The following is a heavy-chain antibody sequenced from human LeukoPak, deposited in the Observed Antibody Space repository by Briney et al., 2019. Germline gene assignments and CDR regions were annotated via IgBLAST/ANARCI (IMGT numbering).Heavy chain of an antibody. V-gene: IGHV1-8*03. Sequence: ASVKVSCKASGYTFTSYDINWVRQATGQGLEWMGWMNPNSGNTGYAQKFQGRVTITRNTSISTAYMELSSLRSEDTAVYYCARYETLPTDAFDIWGQGTMVTVSS. D-gene: IGHD3-3*01. CDR2: MNPNSGNT. CDR3: ARYETLPTDAFDI. J-gene: IGHJ3*02. CDR1: GYTFTSYD.